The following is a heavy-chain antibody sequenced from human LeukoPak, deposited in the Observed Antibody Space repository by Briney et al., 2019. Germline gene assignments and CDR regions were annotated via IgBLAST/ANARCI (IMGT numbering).Heavy chain of an antibody. J-gene: IGHJ4*02. Sequence: GGSLRLSCAASGFTFSSYAMSWVRQAPGKGLEWVSGISGSGDNTYYAGSVKGRFTISRDNSKNTLYVQVNSLGTEDTAAYYCAKGSYYDSSGSFYFDYWGQGTLVTVSS. CDR1: GFTFSSYA. CDR3: AKGSYYDSSGSFYFDY. D-gene: IGHD3-22*01. CDR2: ISGSGDNT. V-gene: IGHV3-23*01.